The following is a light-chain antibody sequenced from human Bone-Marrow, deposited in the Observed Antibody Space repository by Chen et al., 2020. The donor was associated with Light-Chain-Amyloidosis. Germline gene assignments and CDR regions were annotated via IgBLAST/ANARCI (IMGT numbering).Light chain of an antibody. CDR3: QVWDRSSDRPV. Sequence: SYVLTSPPSVSAAPGPTATIACGGNNIGSTSVHWYQQTPGQAPLLVVYDDSDRPSGIPERLSGSNSGNTATLTISRVEAGDEADYYCQVWDRSSDRPVFGGGTKLTVL. CDR2: DDS. V-gene: IGLV3-21*02. J-gene: IGLJ3*02. CDR1: NIGSTS.